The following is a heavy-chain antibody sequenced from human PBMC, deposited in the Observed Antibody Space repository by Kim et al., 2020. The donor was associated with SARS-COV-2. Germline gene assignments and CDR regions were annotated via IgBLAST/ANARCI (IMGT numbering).Heavy chain of an antibody. V-gene: IGHV3-73*01. CDR1: GLSFSGSI. CDR2: IRSKANNYAT. Sequence: GGSLRLSCAASGLSFSGSIMTWVHQASGKGLEWVGRIRSKANNYATTYAATVKGRFTVSRDDSKNTAYLQMNSLKTEDTAVYYCIISDCSGGSCYGTYWGQGTLVTVSS. CDR3: IISDCSGGSCYGTY. D-gene: IGHD2-15*01. J-gene: IGHJ4*02.